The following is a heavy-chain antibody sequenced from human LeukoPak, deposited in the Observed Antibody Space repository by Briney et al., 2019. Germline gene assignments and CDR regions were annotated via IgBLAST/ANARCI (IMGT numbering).Heavy chain of an antibody. CDR1: GFTFSTYW. J-gene: IGHJ4*02. Sequence: HPGGSLRLSCAVSGFTFSTYWMSWVRQAPGRGLEWVANIKQDGSEKYYVDSVKGRFTISRDNAKNSLYLQMNSLRTEDTAVYYCARGATVSHWGQGTLVTVSS. D-gene: IGHD4-17*01. CDR2: IKQDGSEK. V-gene: IGHV3-7*01. CDR3: ARGATVSH.